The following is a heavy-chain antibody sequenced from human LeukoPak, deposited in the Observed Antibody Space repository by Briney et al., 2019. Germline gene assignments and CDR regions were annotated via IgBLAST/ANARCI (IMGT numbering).Heavy chain of an antibody. V-gene: IGHV3-21*01. J-gene: IGHJ4*02. CDR2: IRSSCSYI. D-gene: IGHD1-26*01. Sequence: PGGSQRLSCTATGITFSSYSMNWVRQARGKGLDWVSSIRSSCSYIYYADSVEGGFTISRDNAKNALYLKMNNVRPEDMAMYYCTRDRLSVSGNYFLGEFDYWGQGTLVTVCS. CDR1: GITFSSYS. CDR3: TRDRLSVSGNYFLGEFDY.